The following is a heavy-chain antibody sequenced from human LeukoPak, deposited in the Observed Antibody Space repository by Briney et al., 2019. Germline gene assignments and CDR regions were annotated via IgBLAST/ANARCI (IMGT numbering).Heavy chain of an antibody. V-gene: IGHV4-59*01. CDR2: IYYSGST. CDR1: GGSISSYY. J-gene: IGHJ4*02. Sequence: SETLSLTCTVSGGSISSYYWSWIRQPPGKGLEWIGYIYYSGSTNYNPSLKSRVTISVDTSKNQFSLKLSSVTAADTAVYYCARGSGYSYGSQAYYFDYWGQGTLVTVSS. CDR3: ARGSGYSYGSQAYYFDY. D-gene: IGHD5-18*01.